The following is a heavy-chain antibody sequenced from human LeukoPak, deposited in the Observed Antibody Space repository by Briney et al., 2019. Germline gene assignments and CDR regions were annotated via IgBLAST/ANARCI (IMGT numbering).Heavy chain of an antibody. V-gene: IGHV3-21*01. Sequence: GGSLRLSCAASGFTFSNYNMNWVRQAPGKTMEWVSSITSSGTHIFYADSVRGRFTISRDNSKNTLYLQMNSLRAEDTAVYYCAKDDIAAAGKGVYMDVWGKGTTVTISS. CDR2: ITSSGTHI. CDR3: AKDDIAAAGKGVYMDV. J-gene: IGHJ6*03. CDR1: GFTFSNYN. D-gene: IGHD6-13*01.